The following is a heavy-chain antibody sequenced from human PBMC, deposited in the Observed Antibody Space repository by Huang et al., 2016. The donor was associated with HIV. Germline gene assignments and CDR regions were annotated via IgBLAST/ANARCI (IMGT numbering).Heavy chain of an antibody. CDR3: ARGQGGYYYYYMDA. J-gene: IGHJ6*03. CDR1: GGSFSGYY. CDR2: INHSVTP. Sequence: QVQLQQWGAGLLRPSETLSLTCAVDGGSFSGYYGTWIRQPPGKGLEWIGEINHSVTPNYNPSLKCRVTISGDTARNQFSLTLTSVTAADTAVYYCARGQGGYYYYYMDAWGKGTTVTVSS. V-gene: IGHV4-34*01.